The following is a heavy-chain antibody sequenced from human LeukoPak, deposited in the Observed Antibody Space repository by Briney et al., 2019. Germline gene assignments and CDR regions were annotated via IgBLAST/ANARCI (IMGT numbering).Heavy chain of an antibody. J-gene: IGHJ6*03. CDR2: IYTSGST. D-gene: IGHD6-13*01. CDR3: ARVGYSSSWDYYYMDV. CDR1: GGSISSGSYY. V-gene: IGHV4-61*02. Sequence: SETLSLTCTVSGGSISSGSYYWSWIRQPAGKGLEWIGRIYTSGSTNYNPSLKSRVTISVDTSKNQFSLKLSSVTAADTAVYYCARVGYSSSWDYYYMDVWGKGTTVTVSS.